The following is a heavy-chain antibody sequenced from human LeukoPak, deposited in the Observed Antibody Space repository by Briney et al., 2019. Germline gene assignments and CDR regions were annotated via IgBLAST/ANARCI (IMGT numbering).Heavy chain of an antibody. CDR3: ARHLYYANSGWWAFDI. CDR1: DGSVSSYY. J-gene: IGHJ3*02. CDR2: IFYDEST. D-gene: IGHD3-22*01. V-gene: IGHV4-59*08. Sequence: SETLSLTCTFSDGSVSSYYWSWIRQPPGKGLEWLGYIFYDESTIYNPSLRSRVTISLDTSKNQFSLRLTYVTAADTAVYYCARHLYYANSGWWAFDIWGRGTVVTVSS.